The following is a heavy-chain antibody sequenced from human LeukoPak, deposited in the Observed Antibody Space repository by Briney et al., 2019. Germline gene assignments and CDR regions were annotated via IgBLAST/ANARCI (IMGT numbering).Heavy chain of an antibody. Sequence: PGGSLRLSXAASGFTFNDYAMHWVRQAPGKGVEWVSLITGDGGSTYYADSVKGRFTISRDNSKNSLYLQMNSLKTEDTALYYCARTGNFDYWGQGTLVTVSS. V-gene: IGHV3-43*02. CDR1: GFTFNDYA. D-gene: IGHD1-14*01. J-gene: IGHJ4*02. CDR2: ITGDGGST. CDR3: ARTGNFDY.